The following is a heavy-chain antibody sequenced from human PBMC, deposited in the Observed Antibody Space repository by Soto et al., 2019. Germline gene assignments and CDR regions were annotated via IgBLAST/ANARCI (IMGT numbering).Heavy chain of an antibody. CDR2: IIPIFGTA. CDR1: GGTFSSYA. D-gene: IGHD3-9*01. V-gene: IGHV1-69*01. J-gene: IGHJ4*02. CDR3: ARLYYDILPGYYSSYYFDY. Sequence: QVQLVQSGAEVKKPGSSVKVSCKASGGTFSSYAISWVRQAPGQGLEWMGGIIPIFGTANYAQKFQGRVTITAEESKSTAYMELSSLRSEDTAVYYCARLYYDILPGYYSSYYFDYWGQGTLVTVSS.